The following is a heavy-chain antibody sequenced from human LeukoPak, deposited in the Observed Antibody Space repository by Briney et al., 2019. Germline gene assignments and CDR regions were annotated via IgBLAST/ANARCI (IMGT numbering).Heavy chain of an antibody. Sequence: SSVKVSCRASGGTFSRSAVNWVRQAPGQGLEWMGGITPMFRTANYAQKFRGRVTITADESTSTAYMELNSLRSEDTAVYYCARGGYGDYGGSYYFDYWGQGTLVTVSS. CDR3: ARGGYGDYGGSYYFDY. V-gene: IGHV1-69*01. J-gene: IGHJ4*02. CDR1: GGTFSRSA. D-gene: IGHD4-17*01. CDR2: ITPMFRTA.